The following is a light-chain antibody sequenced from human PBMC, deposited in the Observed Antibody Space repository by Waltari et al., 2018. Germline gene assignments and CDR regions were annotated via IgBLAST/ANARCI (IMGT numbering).Light chain of an antibody. Sequence: EIVLTQSPGTLSLSPGERVTLSRRASQSVSSSYLAWYQQKPGQAPRLLIHCASSRATGIPDRFSGSGSGTDFTLTISRLEPEDFAVYYCQQYGRSPWTFGQGTKVEIK. CDR1: QSVSSSY. CDR3: QQYGRSPWT. CDR2: CAS. V-gene: IGKV3-20*01. J-gene: IGKJ1*01.